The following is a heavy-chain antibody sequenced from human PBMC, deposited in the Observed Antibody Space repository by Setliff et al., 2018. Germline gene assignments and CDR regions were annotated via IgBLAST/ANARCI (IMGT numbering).Heavy chain of an antibody. Sequence: SETLCLTCTVSGDSISSGTYYWGWIRQPPGKGLEWIGSRYYSGHTYYNPSLKSRVAMSVDKAKNQFSLNLRSVSAADTAIYYCAKHGEESKVTTYLASWGQGTLVTV. CDR3: AKHGEESKVTTYLAS. CDR2: RYYSGHT. J-gene: IGHJ5*02. V-gene: IGHV4-39*01. CDR1: GDSISSGTYY. D-gene: IGHD4-17*01.